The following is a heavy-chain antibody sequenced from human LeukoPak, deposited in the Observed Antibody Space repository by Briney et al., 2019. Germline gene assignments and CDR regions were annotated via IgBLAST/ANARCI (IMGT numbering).Heavy chain of an antibody. Sequence: PSETLSLTCSVSDDSITMYYWTWIRQPPGKGLEWIGYVDHTGSTNFNPSLNGRVSISRDTSKNLFSLRLRSVTAADTAVYCARGRVSSSTWYSTYYYYFYMDVWGKGTSVTVSS. CDR2: VDHTGST. D-gene: IGHD4-11*01. V-gene: IGHV4-59*01. J-gene: IGHJ6*03. CDR3: ARGRVSSSTWYSTYYYYFYMDV. CDR1: DDSITMYY.